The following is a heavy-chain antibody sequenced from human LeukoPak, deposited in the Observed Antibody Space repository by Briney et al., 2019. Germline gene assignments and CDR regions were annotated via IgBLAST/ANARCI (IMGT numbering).Heavy chain of an antibody. D-gene: IGHD2/OR15-2a*01. V-gene: IGHV3-30*02. CDR1: GFTFSGYG. J-gene: IGHJ4*02. CDR2: IRYDGSIK. CDR3: AKDGAYTTYNFDY. Sequence: GGSLRLSCAASGFTFSGYGMHWVRQAPGKGLEWVAFIRYDGSIKYYADSVKGRFTISRDNSKNTLYLQMNSLRAEDTAVYYCAKDGAYTTYNFDYWGQGTLVTVSS.